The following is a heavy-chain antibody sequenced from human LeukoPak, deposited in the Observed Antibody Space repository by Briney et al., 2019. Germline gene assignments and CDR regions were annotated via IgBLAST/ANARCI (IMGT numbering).Heavy chain of an antibody. J-gene: IGHJ4*02. Sequence: GGSLRLSCAASGFSFSSYAMSWVRQAPGKGLEWVSGINGRGDSTVYADSVKGRFTISRDNSKNTLCLQMNSLRVEDTAVYYCAKVFPYYDSSGRYFDYWGQGTLVTVSS. V-gene: IGHV3-23*01. CDR2: INGRGDST. D-gene: IGHD3-22*01. CDR1: GFSFSSYA. CDR3: AKVFPYYDSSGRYFDY.